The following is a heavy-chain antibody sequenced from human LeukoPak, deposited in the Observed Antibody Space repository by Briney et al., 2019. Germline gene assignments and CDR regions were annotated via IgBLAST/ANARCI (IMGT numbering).Heavy chain of an antibody. J-gene: IGHJ4*02. D-gene: IGHD2-21*02. V-gene: IGHV1-2*02. CDR2: VNPNRGDA. Sequence: GASVKDSCKASGYRFTSIYVRWGRQAPGQGPEWMGWVNPNRGDAQYAQKFKGRVTKTRDTSINTDHMELSGLTSDDAAVYYWAREPPAYCGFDCYVLGYWPQGTLVRV. CDR3: AREPPAYCGFDCYVLGY. CDR1: GYRFTSIY.